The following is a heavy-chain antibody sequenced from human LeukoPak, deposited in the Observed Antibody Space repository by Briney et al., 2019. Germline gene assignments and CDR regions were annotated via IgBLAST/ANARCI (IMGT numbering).Heavy chain of an antibody. CDR2: INPSGGST. V-gene: IGHV1-46*01. CDR1: GYTFSNYY. J-gene: IGHJ4*02. CDR3: VRGPGYFDY. Sequence: ASVKVSCKASGYTFSNYYMHWVRQAPGQGLEWMGIINPSGGSTTYARKFQGRVTMTRDTSTSTVYMDLSSLGSADTAVYYCVRGPGYFDYWGQGTLVTVSS.